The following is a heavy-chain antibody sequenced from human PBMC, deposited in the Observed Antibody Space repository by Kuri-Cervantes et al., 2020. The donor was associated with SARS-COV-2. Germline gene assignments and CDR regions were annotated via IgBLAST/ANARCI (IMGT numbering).Heavy chain of an antibody. D-gene: IGHD2-2*01. CDR1: GFTFSSYY. CDR3: ARDPSYQLLDGYYFDY. Sequence: GESLKISCAASGFTFSSYYMSWLRPAPEKGLESVANIKQDGSEKYSVDSVKGRFTISRDNSNNTLYLQMNSMRTEDTAVHYCARDPSYQLLDGYYFDYWGQGTLVTVSS. CDR2: IKQDGSEK. J-gene: IGHJ4*02. V-gene: IGHV3-7*01.